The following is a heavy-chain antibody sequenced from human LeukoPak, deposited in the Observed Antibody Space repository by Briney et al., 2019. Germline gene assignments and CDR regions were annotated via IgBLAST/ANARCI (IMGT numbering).Heavy chain of an antibody. CDR1: GYTFTAYY. CDR3: AREGEVDFWIGSYNTGYFHY. Sequence: ASVKVSCKASGYTFTAYYIHWVRQAPGQGLEWMGWINPKSGDTNYAQKFQGRVTMTKDRPMSTAYMELSRLRSDDKAVYYCAREGEVDFWIGSYNTGYFHYWGQGTLVSVS. V-gene: IGHV1-2*02. CDR2: INPKSGDT. D-gene: IGHD3-3*01. J-gene: IGHJ4*02.